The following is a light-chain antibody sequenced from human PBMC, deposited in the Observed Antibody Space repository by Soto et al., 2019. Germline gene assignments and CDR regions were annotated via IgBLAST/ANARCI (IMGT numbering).Light chain of an antibody. CDR1: QSVSSSY. Sequence: EIVLTQSPGTLSLSPGERATLSCRASQSVSSSYLAWYQQKPGQAPRLLLYGASSRDTGIPDRFSGSGSGTDFTLTISRLEPEDFAVYYCQQYGSSPPWTFGQGTKVEIK. CDR2: GAS. V-gene: IGKV3-20*01. CDR3: QQYGSSPPWT. J-gene: IGKJ1*01.